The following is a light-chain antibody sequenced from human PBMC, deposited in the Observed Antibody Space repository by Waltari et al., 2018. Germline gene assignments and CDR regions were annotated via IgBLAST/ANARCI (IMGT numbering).Light chain of an antibody. CDR1: TYHTGHNF. Sequence: QSVLRPPPSAPGTPGQRVTIPCSARTYHTGHNFVYLYHQHSATATKLLIYRNNQRPSGVPDRFSGSKSGTSASLAISGLRSEDEADYYCASWDGSLGGVIFGGGTKLTVL. CDR3: ASWDGSLGGVI. J-gene: IGLJ2*01. V-gene: IGLV1-47*01. CDR2: RNN.